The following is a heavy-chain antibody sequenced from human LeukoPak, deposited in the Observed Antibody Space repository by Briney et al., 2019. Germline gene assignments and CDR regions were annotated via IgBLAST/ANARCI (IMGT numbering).Heavy chain of an antibody. V-gene: IGHV3-48*03. D-gene: IGHD3-10*01. Sequence: GGSLRLSCAASGFTFSSYEMNWVRQAPGKGLEWVSYISSSGSTIYYADSVKGRFTISRDNAKNSLYLQMNSLRVDDTAVYYCATIQYGSGSHYWGQGTLVTVSS. CDR1: GFTFSSYE. CDR3: ATIQYGSGSHY. J-gene: IGHJ4*02. CDR2: ISSSGSTI.